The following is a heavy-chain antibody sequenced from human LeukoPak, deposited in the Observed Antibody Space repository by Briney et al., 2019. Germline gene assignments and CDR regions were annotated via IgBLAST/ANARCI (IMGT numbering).Heavy chain of an antibody. V-gene: IGHV3-33*03. CDR3: AKGTRDYYYYYYMDV. Sequence: PGGSLRLSCAASGFTFRSYGMHWVRQAPGKGLEWVAVIWYDGSNKYYADSVKGRFTISRDNSKNTLYLQMNSLRAEDKAVYYCAKGTRDYYYYYYMDVWGKGTTVTVSS. D-gene: IGHD2-2*01. CDR2: IWYDGSNK. J-gene: IGHJ6*03. CDR1: GFTFRSYG.